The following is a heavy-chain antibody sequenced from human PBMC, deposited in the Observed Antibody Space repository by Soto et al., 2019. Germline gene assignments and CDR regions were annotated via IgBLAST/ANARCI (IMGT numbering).Heavy chain of an antibody. J-gene: IGHJ6*02. V-gene: IGHV3-74*01. CDR3: AKSPGKAIPGYFYGMDV. CDR2: INTDGSNT. D-gene: IGHD2-21*01. Sequence: PGGSLRLSCAASGFTLSIYWMHWVRLAPGKGPVWVSRINTDGSNTDYADSVNGRFTISRDNSKSTLYLQMNSLRAEDTAEYYCAKSPGKAIPGYFYGMDVWGQGTTVTVAS. CDR1: GFTLSIYW.